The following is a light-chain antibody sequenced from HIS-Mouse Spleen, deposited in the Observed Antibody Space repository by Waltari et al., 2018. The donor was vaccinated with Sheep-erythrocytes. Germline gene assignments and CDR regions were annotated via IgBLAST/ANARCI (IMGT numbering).Light chain of an antibody. CDR1: NIGSKS. CDR2: DDS. V-gene: IGLV3-21*01. J-gene: IGLJ1*01. CDR3: QAWDSSLYV. Sequence: SYVLTQPPSVSVAPGKTARITCGGNNIGSKSVHWYQQKPGQAPVRVVYDDSDRPSGIPERFSGSNSGNTATLTISGTQAMDEADYYCQAWDSSLYVFGTGTKVTVL.